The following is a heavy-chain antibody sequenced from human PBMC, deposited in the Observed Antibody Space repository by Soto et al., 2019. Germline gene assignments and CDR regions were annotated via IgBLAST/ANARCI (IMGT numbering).Heavy chain of an antibody. CDR1: GFTFSSYG. V-gene: IGHV3-30*18. D-gene: IGHD5-12*01. CDR2: ISYDGSNK. J-gene: IGHJ4*02. CDR3: AKAGNGYSGYVYYFDY. Sequence: QVQLVESGGGVVQPGRSLRLSCAASGFTFSSYGMHWVRQAPGKGLEWVAVISYDGSNKYYADSVKGRFTISRDNSKNTLYLQMNSLRAEDTAVYYCAKAGNGYSGYVYYFDYWGQGTLVTVSS.